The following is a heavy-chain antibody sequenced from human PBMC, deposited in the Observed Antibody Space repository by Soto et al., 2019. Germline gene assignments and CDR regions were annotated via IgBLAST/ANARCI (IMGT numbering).Heavy chain of an antibody. CDR2: IYYSGST. CDR3: ARDRAMADLYAAFDI. J-gene: IGHJ3*02. Sequence: SETLSLTCTVSGGSISSGGYYWSWIRQHPGKGLEWIGYIYYSGSTYYNPSLKSRVTISVDTSKNQFSLKLSSVTAADTAVYYCARDRAMADLYAAFDIWGQGTMVTVSS. CDR1: GGSISSGGYY. V-gene: IGHV4-31*03. D-gene: IGHD5-18*01.